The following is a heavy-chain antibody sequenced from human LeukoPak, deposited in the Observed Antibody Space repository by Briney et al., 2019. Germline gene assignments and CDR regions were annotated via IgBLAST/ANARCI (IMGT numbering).Heavy chain of an antibody. J-gene: IGHJ6*03. D-gene: IGHD2-2*01. Sequence: SETLSLTCAVYGGSFSGYYWSWIRQPPGKGLEWNGEINHSGSTNYNPSLKSRVTISVDTSKNQFSLKLSSVTAADTAVHYCARRGCSSTSCSGDYYYYMDVWGKGTTVTVSS. CDR2: INHSGST. CDR3: ARRGCSSTSCSGDYYYYMDV. CDR1: GGSFSGYY. V-gene: IGHV4-34*01.